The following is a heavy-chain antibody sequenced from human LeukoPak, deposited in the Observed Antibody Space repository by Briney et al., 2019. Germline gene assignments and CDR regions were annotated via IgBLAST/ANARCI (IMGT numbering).Heavy chain of an antibody. V-gene: IGHV1-69*05. J-gene: IGHJ6*03. CDR1: GGTFSNYA. CDR2: IIPLFVTA. CDR3: ARASSNLDSSNLVEYSLYMDV. Sequence: SVKVSCKTSGGTFSNYAINWVRQAPGEGLEWMGGIIPLFVTATYVQKFQGRVSITTDDSTSTAYMELRSLRFEDTAVYYCARASSNLDSSNLVEYSLYMDVWGKGTTVTVSS. D-gene: IGHD4-11*01.